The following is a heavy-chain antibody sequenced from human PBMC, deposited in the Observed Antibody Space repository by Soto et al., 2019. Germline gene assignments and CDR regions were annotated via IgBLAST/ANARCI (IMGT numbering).Heavy chain of an antibody. CDR2: IWYDGSNK. CDR1: GFTFSSYG. Sequence: VQLVESGGGVVQPGRSLRLSCAASGFTFSSYGMHWVRQAPGKGLEWVAVIWYDGSNKYYADSVKGRFTISRDNSKNPLYLQMNSLRAEDTAVYYCARDYYRYGSGDYYYGMDVWGQGTTVTVSS. V-gene: IGHV3-33*01. J-gene: IGHJ6*02. CDR3: ARDYYRYGSGDYYYGMDV. D-gene: IGHD5-18*01.